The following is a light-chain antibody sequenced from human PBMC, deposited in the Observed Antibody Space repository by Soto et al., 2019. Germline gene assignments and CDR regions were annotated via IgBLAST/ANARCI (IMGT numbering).Light chain of an antibody. J-gene: IGKJ2*01. CDR2: GTS. CDR3: QHYGSSHYT. Sequence: EIMLTQSPGTLSLSPGERATLSCRASQSFSSSYLAWYQHKPGQAPRLLIYGTSSRATVIPDRFSGSQSGTDFTLTISRLEPADFSVYYSQHYGSSHYTFGQGTKVEIK. CDR1: QSFSSSY. V-gene: IGKV3-20*01.